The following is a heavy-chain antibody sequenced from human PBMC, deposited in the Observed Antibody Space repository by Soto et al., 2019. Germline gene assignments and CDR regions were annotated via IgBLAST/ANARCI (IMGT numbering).Heavy chain of an antibody. CDR3: ARVRGRLLRFDP. D-gene: IGHD2-15*01. V-gene: IGHV4-30-4*01. CDR1: GGPISSGDYY. J-gene: IGHJ5*02. CDR2: IYYSGST. Sequence: SETLSLTCTVSGGPISSGDYYWSWIRQPPGKGLEWIGYIYYSGSTNYNPSLKSRVTISVDASKNQFSLKLSSVTAADTAVYYCARVRGRLLRFDPWGQGTLVTVS.